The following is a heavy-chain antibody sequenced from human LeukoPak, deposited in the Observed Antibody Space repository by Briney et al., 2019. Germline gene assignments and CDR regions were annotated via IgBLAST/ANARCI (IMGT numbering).Heavy chain of an antibody. CDR2: ISYSGGAT. CDR1: GFTFSSYA. V-gene: IGHV3-23*01. Sequence: GGSLRLSCAASGFTFSSYAMSWVRQAPGKGLERVSTISYSGGATYYADSVQGRFTISRDNSKNTLYLQMDSLRAEDTAIYYCAKARSGYGLDNWGQGTLVTVSS. CDR3: AKARSGYGLDN. D-gene: IGHD3-22*01. J-gene: IGHJ4*02.